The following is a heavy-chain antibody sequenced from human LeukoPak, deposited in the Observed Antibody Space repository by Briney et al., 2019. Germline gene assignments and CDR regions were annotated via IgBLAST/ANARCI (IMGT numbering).Heavy chain of an antibody. Sequence: PSQTLSLTCTVSGGSISSGSYYWRWIRQPAGKGLEWIGRIYTSGSTNYNPSLKSRVTISVDTSKNQFSLKLSSVTAADTAVYYCARETSQKGAHYMDVWGKGTTITISS. CDR2: IYTSGST. CDR3: ARETSQKGAHYMDV. D-gene: IGHD3-16*01. J-gene: IGHJ6*03. V-gene: IGHV4-61*02. CDR1: GGSISSGSYY.